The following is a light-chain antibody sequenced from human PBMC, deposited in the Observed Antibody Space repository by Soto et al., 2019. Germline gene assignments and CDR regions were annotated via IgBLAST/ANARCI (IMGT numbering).Light chain of an antibody. CDR2: RND. CDR3: AAWDDSLSGVV. CDR1: RSNIGSNY. V-gene: IGLV1-47*01. Sequence: QSVLTQPPSASATPGQRVTISCSGSRSNIGSNYVYWYQQLPGTAPKLLIYRNDQRPSGVPDRFSGSKSGTSASLANSGLRSEDEADYYCAAWDDSLSGVVFGGGTQLTVL. J-gene: IGLJ2*01.